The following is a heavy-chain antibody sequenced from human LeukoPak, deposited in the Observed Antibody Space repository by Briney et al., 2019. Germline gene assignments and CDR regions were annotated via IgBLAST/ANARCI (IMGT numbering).Heavy chain of an antibody. V-gene: IGHV3-7*01. Sequence: GGSLRLSCAASGFTFSSYSMNWVRQVPGKGLEWVANINQDGTEKHYVDTVKGRFTISRDNAKNSLYLQMNSLRVEDTAVYYCAKVAKYYYGSETYYFFEHWGQGTPVTASS. J-gene: IGHJ4*02. CDR2: INQDGTEK. CDR1: GFTFSSYS. CDR3: AKVAKYYYGSETYYFFEH. D-gene: IGHD3-10*01.